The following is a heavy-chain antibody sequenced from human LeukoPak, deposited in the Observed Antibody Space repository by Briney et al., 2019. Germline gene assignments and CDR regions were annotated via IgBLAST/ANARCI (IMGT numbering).Heavy chain of an antibody. V-gene: IGHV3-21*01. Sequence: GGSLRLSFAAPGFTLSTYTMNSVRQAPGKGLEWVSSISSSSSHIYYADSVEGRVTISRDNAKNSLYLQMNSLRAEDTAVYYCTRKAYDSSGYFYGAFDIWGQGTMVTVSS. CDR3: TRKAYDSSGYFYGAFDI. J-gene: IGHJ3*02. D-gene: IGHD3-22*01. CDR1: GFTLSTYT. CDR2: ISSSSSHI.